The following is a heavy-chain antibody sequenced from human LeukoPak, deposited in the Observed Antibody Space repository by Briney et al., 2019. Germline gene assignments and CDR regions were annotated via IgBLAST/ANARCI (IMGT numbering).Heavy chain of an antibody. CDR2: IYYSGST. V-gene: IGHV4-39*07. J-gene: IGHJ4*02. D-gene: IGHD4-17*01. Sequence: WVRQAPGKGLEWIGSIYYSGSTYYNPSLKSRVTISVDTSKNQFSLKLGSVTAADTAVYYCARGRAYGDYEIRWGQGTLVTVSS. CDR3: ARGRAYGDYEIR.